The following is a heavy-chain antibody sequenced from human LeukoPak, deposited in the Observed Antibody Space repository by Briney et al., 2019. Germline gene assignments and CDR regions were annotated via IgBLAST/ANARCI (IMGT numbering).Heavy chain of an antibody. CDR1: GFTFSSYE. D-gene: IGHD5-24*01. CDR3: ASEMATIPH. CDR2: SSSSGSTI. J-gene: IGHJ1*01. Sequence: PGGSLRLSCAASGFTFSSYEMNWVRQAPGKGLEWVSHSSSSGSTIYYAGSVKGRFTIARDNAKNSVYLQMNSLRAEDTAVYYCASEMATIPHWGQGTLVTVSS. V-gene: IGHV3-48*03.